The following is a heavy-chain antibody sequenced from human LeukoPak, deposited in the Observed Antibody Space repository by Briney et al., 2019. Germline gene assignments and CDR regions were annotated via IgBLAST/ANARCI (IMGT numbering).Heavy chain of an antibody. CDR3: ASEIPPYYYYGMDV. Sequence: GGSVRLSCAASGFTFSSYAMHWVRQAPGKGLEWVAVISYDGSNKYYADSVKGRFTISRDNSKNTLYLQMNSLRAEDTAVYYCASEIPPYYYYGMDVWGQGTTVTVSS. CDR2: ISYDGSNK. CDR1: GFTFSSYA. V-gene: IGHV3-30-3*01. J-gene: IGHJ6*02.